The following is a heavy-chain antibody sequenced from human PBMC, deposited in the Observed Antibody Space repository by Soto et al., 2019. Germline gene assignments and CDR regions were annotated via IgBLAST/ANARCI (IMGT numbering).Heavy chain of an antibody. D-gene: IGHD6-25*01. Sequence: GESLKISCKGSGYTFTNYWIGWVRQMPGKGLEWMGIIYPGDSDTKYNPSFQGQVTISADKSITTTYLQWSSLKASDTAIYYCAAAIFYYGMDVWGQGTTVTVSS. J-gene: IGHJ6*02. CDR2: IYPGDSDT. CDR3: AAAIFYYGMDV. V-gene: IGHV5-51*01. CDR1: GYTFTNYW.